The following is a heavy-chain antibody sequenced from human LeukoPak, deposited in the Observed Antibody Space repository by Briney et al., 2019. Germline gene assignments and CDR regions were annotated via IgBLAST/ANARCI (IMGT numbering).Heavy chain of an antibody. Sequence: SETLSLTCNVSSGSISSYYWTWVRQPPGKTLQWIVNVYFNGDTNFNPSLKSRVTISVDTSNNQFSLKLSSVTAADTAVYYCARQFGLMRSYRHLDHWGPGILVTV. D-gene: IGHD3/OR15-3a*01. J-gene: IGHJ4*02. CDR2: VYFNGDT. V-gene: IGHV4-59*08. CDR3: ARQFGLMRSYRHLDH. CDR1: SGSISSYY.